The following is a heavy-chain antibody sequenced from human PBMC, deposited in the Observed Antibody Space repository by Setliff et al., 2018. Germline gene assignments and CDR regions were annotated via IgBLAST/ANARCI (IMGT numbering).Heavy chain of an antibody. CDR3: ARAHCIGGYCYYGYFQY. CDR2: INPSGGYT. V-gene: IGHV1-46*01. CDR1: GYTFTNNY. Sequence: ASVKVSCKASGYTFTNNYIHWVRQAPGQGLEWLGLINPSGGYTNYAQEFQDRITLTRDTPTNTLYMELGSLRSEDTAVYFCARAHCIGGYCYYGYFQYWGQGTLVTVSS. J-gene: IGHJ1*01. D-gene: IGHD2-21*02.